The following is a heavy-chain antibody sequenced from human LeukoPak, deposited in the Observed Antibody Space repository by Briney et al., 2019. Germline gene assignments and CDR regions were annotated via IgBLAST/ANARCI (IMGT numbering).Heavy chain of an antibody. CDR3: ARIYSSGSRYYFDY. CDR2: ISSSGSTL. D-gene: IGHD6-19*01. Sequence: GGSLRLSCAASGFTFSSYEMNWVRQAPGKGLEWVSYISSSGSTLYYADSVKGRFTISGDNAKNSLYLQMNSLRAEDTALYYCARIYSSGSRYYFDYWGQGTLVTVSS. V-gene: IGHV3-48*03. CDR1: GFTFSSYE. J-gene: IGHJ4*02.